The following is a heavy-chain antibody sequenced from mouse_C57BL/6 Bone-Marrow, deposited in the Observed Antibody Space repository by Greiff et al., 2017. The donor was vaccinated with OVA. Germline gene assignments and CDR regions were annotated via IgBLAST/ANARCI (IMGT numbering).Heavy chain of an antibody. V-gene: IGHV7-3*01. CDR2: IRNKANGYTT. D-gene: IGHD2-1*01. CDR1: GFTFTDYY. CDR3: ARYGNYGMDY. J-gene: IGHJ4*01. Sequence: EVMLVESGGGLVQPGGSLSLSCAASGFTFTDYYMSWVRQPPGKALEWLGFIRNKANGYTTEYSASVKGRFTISRDNSQSILYLQMNALRAEDSATYYCARYGNYGMDYWGQGTSVTVSS.